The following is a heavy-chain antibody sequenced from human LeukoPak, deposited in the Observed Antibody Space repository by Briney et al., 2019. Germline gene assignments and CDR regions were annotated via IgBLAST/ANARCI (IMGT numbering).Heavy chain of an antibody. J-gene: IGHJ4*02. D-gene: IGHD2-2*01. CDR2: INPSGGST. CDR1: GYTFTSYY. CDR3: ARDIGQLPLLDY. V-gene: IGHV1-46*01. Sequence: ASVKVSCKASGYTFTSYYMHWERQPPGQGLEWVGIINPSGGSTSYAQKFRGRGTMTRDTSTSTVYMELSRLRSEETAAYYCARDIGQLPLLDYWGQGTLVTVSS.